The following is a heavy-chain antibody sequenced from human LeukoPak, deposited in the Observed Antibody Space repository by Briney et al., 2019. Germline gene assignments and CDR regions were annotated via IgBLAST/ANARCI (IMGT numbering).Heavy chain of an antibody. Sequence: AGGSLRLSCAASGFTFSSYGMHWVRQAPGKGLEWVAFIRYDGSNKYYEDSVKGRFTISRDNSKNTLYLQVNSLRAEDTAVYYCAKELSRRGWYHFDYWGQGTLVTVSS. V-gene: IGHV3-30*02. CDR2: IRYDGSNK. CDR1: GFTFSSYG. CDR3: AKELSRRGWYHFDY. J-gene: IGHJ4*02. D-gene: IGHD6-19*01.